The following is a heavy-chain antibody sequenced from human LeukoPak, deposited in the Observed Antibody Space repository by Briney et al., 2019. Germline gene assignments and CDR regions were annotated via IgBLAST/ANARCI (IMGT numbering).Heavy chain of an antibody. D-gene: IGHD1-26*01. CDR3: AKDPAVGGATGYFDY. Sequence: GGSLRLSCAASGFTFSSYAMSWVRQALGKGLEWVSANSGSGGSTYYADSVKGRFTISRDNSKNTLYLQMNSLRAEDTAVYYCAKDPAVGGATGYFDYWGQGTLVTVSS. CDR2: NSGSGGST. J-gene: IGHJ4*02. V-gene: IGHV3-23*01. CDR1: GFTFSSYA.